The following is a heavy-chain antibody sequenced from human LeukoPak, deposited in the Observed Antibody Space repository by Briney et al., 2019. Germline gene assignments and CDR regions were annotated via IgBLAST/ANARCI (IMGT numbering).Heavy chain of an antibody. J-gene: IGHJ4*02. Sequence: GGSLRLSCAASGFSFSSFGMHWVRQAPGKGLEWVAVISYDGSNQYYADSVKGRFTISRDNSKNTLYLQMNSLKTEDTAVYYCAKRGYSSGYYVIDYWGQGTLVTVSS. D-gene: IGHD6-19*01. CDR2: ISYDGSNQ. CDR3: AKRGYSSGYYVIDY. V-gene: IGHV3-30*18. CDR1: GFSFSSFG.